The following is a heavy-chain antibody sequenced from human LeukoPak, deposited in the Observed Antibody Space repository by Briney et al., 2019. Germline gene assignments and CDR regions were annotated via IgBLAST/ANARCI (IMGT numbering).Heavy chain of an antibody. D-gene: IGHD3-16*01. Sequence: GGSLRLSCEASGFTFSSYAMSWVRQAPGKGLEWVSYISSSSSTMYYADSVKGRFTISRDNAKNSLYLQMNSLRAEDTAVYYCARDRLSAGPPFDYWGQGTLVTVSS. CDR2: ISSSSSTM. CDR3: ARDRLSAGPPFDY. CDR1: GFTFSSYA. J-gene: IGHJ4*02. V-gene: IGHV3-48*04.